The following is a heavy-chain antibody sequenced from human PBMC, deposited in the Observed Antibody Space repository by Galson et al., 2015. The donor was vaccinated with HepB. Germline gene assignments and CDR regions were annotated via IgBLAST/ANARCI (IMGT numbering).Heavy chain of an antibody. D-gene: IGHD1-26*01. J-gene: IGHJ4*02. Sequence: SLRLSCAASGFTFSSYAMSWVRQAPGKGLEWVSGISGSGGSTYYADSVRGRFTISRDNSKNTLYLQMNSLRAEDTAVYYCAKDVGIAGASGDFDYWGQGTLVTVSS. CDR1: GFTFSSYA. CDR2: ISGSGGST. CDR3: AKDVGIAGASGDFDY. V-gene: IGHV3-23*01.